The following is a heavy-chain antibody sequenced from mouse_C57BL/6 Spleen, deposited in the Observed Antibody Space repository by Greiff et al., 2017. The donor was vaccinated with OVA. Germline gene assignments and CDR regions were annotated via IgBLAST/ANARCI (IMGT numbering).Heavy chain of an antibody. CDR2: IYWDDDK. CDR3: ARRVYYGSSSYYFDY. CDR1: GFSLSTSGMG. J-gene: IGHJ2*01. Sequence: KQSGPGILQSSQTLSLTCSFSGFSLSTSGMGVSWIRQPSGKGLEWLAHIYWDDDKRYNPSLKSRLTISKDTSRNQVFLKITSVDTADTATYYCARRVYYGSSSYYFDYWGQGTTLTVSS. V-gene: IGHV8-12*01. D-gene: IGHD1-1*01.